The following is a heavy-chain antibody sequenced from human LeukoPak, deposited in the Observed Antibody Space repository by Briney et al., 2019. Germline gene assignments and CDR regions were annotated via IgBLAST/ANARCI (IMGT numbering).Heavy chain of an antibody. Sequence: GGSLRLSRAASGFTVSSNYMSWVRQAPGKGLEWVSVIYSGGSTYYADSVKGRSTISRDNSKNTLYLQMNSLRAEDTAVYYCAGSGSKGYTTAFDIWGQGTMVTVSS. CDR3: AGSGSKGYTTAFDI. D-gene: IGHD2-2*02. V-gene: IGHV3-66*01. J-gene: IGHJ3*02. CDR2: IYSGGST. CDR1: GFTVSSNY.